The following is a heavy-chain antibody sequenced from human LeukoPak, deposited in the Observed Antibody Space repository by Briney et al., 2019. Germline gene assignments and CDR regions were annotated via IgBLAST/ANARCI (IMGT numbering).Heavy chain of an antibody. CDR2: ISSNGGST. Sequence: GRSLRLSCSASGFTFSSYAMHWVRQAPGKGLEYVSAISSNGGSTYYADSVKGRFTISRDNPKNTLYLQMSSLRAEDTAVYYCVKDGDYEGCWYFDLWGRGTLVTVSS. V-gene: IGHV3-64D*06. CDR1: GFTFSSYA. CDR3: VKDGDYEGCWYFDL. D-gene: IGHD4-17*01. J-gene: IGHJ2*01.